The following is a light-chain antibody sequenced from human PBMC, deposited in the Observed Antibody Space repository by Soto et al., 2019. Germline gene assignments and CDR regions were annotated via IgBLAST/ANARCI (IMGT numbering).Light chain of an antibody. Sequence: QSALTQPRSVSGSTGQSVTISYTGTSSDVGGYNYVSWYRQHPGKAPKLMIYDVSKRPSGVPDRFSGSKSGNTASLTISGLQAEDEADYYCCSYAGSYTWVFVTGTKVTVL. CDR1: SSDVGGYNY. V-gene: IGLV2-11*01. CDR2: DVS. CDR3: CSYAGSYTWV. J-gene: IGLJ1*01.